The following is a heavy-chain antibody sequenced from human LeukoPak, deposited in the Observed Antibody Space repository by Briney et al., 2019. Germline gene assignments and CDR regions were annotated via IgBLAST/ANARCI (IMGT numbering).Heavy chain of an antibody. CDR3: ARAYYDFWSGYYNTYYFDY. CDR1: GGSFSGYY. V-gene: IGHV4-34*01. J-gene: IGHJ4*02. CDR2: INHSGST. D-gene: IGHD3-3*01. Sequence: SETLSLTCAVYGGSFSGYYWSWIRQPPGKGLEWIGEINHSGSTNYNPSLKSRVTISVDMSKNQFSLKLSSVTAADTAVYYCARAYYDFWSGYYNTYYFDYWGQGTLVTVSS.